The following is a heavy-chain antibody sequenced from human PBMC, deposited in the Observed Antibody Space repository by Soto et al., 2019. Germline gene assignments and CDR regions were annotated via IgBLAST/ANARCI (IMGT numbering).Heavy chain of an antibody. CDR3: ANDLGATAGIWYFDL. D-gene: IGHD6-13*01. V-gene: IGHV3-23*01. J-gene: IGHJ2*01. CDR1: GFTCSRYA. CDR2: ISGSGGST. Sequence: EVQLLESGGGLVQPGGSLRLSCAASGFTCSRYAMSWVRQAPGKGLEWVSAISGSGGSTYYADSVKGRFTIYRDNSKNTLYLQMNGLGADDTAGYYCANDLGATAGIWYFDLWGRGTLVTVSS.